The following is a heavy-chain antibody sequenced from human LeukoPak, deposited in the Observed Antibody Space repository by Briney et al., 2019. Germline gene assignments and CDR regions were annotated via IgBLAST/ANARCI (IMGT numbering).Heavy chain of an antibody. V-gene: IGHV3-48*03. CDR1: GFTFSSYA. D-gene: IGHD3-22*01. Sequence: GGSLRLSCAASGFTFSSYAMNWVRQAPGKGLEWVSYISSSGSTIYYADSVKGRFTISRDNAKNSLYLQMNSLRAEDTAVYYCARHVLYYYDSSGYTIELDYWGQGTLVTVSS. J-gene: IGHJ4*02. CDR3: ARHVLYYYDSSGYTIELDY. CDR2: ISSSGSTI.